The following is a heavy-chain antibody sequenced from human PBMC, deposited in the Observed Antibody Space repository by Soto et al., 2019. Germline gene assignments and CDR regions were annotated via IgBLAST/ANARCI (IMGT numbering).Heavy chain of an antibody. CDR1: GDTFRSHG. Sequence: QVQLVQSGAEVKKPGSSVKVSCKASGDTFRSHGISWVRQAPGQGLEWMGGIIPILGTTNYAQKFQDRVTMIGDESTSTVYMELGSVRPDDTAVYYCARVGVMVSKYDYYYAIDVWGQGTTVTVSS. D-gene: IGHD3-16*01. CDR2: IIPILGTT. CDR3: ARVGVMVSKYDYYYAIDV. V-gene: IGHV1-69*01. J-gene: IGHJ6*02.